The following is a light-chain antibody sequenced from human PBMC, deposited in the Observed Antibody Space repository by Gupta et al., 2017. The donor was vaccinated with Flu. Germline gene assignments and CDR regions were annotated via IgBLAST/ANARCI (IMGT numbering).Light chain of an antibody. CDR2: DDS. Sequence: GKTTTSRCGGTRVGSKTVLCYHQTTAQSPVLLVYDDSSRNAATPERFSGSNYGATATITITWVEAGDAADYYCQGWDDSSDSYVFGAGTKLTVL. J-gene: IGLJ1*01. CDR3: QGWDDSSDSYV. CDR1: RVGSKT. V-gene: IGLV3-21*03.